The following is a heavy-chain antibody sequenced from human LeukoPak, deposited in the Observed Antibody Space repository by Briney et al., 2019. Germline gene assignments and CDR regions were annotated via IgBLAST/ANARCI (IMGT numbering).Heavy chain of an antibody. J-gene: IGHJ4*02. D-gene: IGHD6-19*01. CDR3: ARGKPAPGIAVAGIDVEDY. V-gene: IGHV1-69*04. Sequence: SVMVSCKASGGTFSSYAISWVRQAPGQGLEWMGRIIPILGIANYAQKFQGRVTITADKSTSTAYMELSSLRSEDTAVYYCARGKPAPGIAVAGIDVEDYWGQGTLVTVSS. CDR1: GGTFSSYA. CDR2: IIPILGIA.